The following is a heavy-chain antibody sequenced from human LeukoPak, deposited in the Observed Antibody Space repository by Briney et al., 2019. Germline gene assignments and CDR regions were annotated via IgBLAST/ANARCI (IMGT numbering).Heavy chain of an antibody. CDR1: GFTFSSYG. Sequence: PGGSLRLSCAASGFTFSSYGMHWVRQAPGKGLEWVAVIWYDGSNKYYADSVKGRFTISRDNSKNTLYLQMNSLRAEDTAVNYCARDSTPRDGYNDYWGQGTLVTVSS. D-gene: IGHD5-24*01. CDR3: ARDSTPRDGYNDY. CDR2: IWYDGSNK. V-gene: IGHV3-33*01. J-gene: IGHJ4*02.